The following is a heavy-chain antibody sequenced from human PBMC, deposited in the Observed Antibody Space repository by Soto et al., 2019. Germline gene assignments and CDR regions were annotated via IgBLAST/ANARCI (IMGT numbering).Heavy chain of an antibody. D-gene: IGHD1-26*01. Sequence: SETLSLTCAVYGGSFSGYYWSWIRQPPGKGLEWIGEINHSGSTNYNPSLKSRVTISVDTSKNQFSLKLSSVTAADTAVYYCARVEVGLQRVGGCDYYYMDVWGKGTTVTVS. J-gene: IGHJ6*03. V-gene: IGHV4-34*01. CDR3: ARVEVGLQRVGGCDYYYMDV. CDR2: INHSGST. CDR1: GGSFSGYY.